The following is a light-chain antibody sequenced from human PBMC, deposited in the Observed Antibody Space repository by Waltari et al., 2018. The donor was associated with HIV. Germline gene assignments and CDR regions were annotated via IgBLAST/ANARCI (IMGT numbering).Light chain of an antibody. CDR1: GSVIGVYDF. Sequence: HSALTQPASVSGSPGQSISIPCPGTGSVIGVYDFVSCYQQHPSRPPKLIIYDATNRPSDVSDRFSASKSGTTASLTITGLQDEDEADYFCSSFTTSQTYVFGSGTRVTVL. CDR3: SSFTTSQTYV. CDR2: DAT. V-gene: IGLV2-14*03. J-gene: IGLJ1*01.